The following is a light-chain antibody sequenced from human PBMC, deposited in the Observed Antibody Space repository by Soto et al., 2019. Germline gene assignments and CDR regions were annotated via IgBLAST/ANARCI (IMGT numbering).Light chain of an antibody. CDR1: SGHSTYA. Sequence: QSVLTQSPSASASLGASVKFTCTLTSGHSTYAIAWHQQQPEMGPRYLMKVNSDGSHSKGDGIPDRFSGSSSGAERYLTISSLQSEDEADYSCQTWGTGDWVFGGGTKVTVL. CDR3: QTWGTGDWV. CDR2: VNSDGSH. J-gene: IGLJ3*02. V-gene: IGLV4-69*01.